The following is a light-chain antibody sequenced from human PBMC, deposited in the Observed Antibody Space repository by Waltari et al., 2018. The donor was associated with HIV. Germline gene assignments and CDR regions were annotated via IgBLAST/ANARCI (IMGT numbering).Light chain of an antibody. CDR1: SSNIGSNF. V-gene: IGLV1-47*01. J-gene: IGLJ2*01. CDR3: AAWDDSLSGGV. CDR2: RNS. Sequence: QSVLTQPPSTSGTPGQSVTITCSGSSSNIGSNFVYWYQQVPGTAPKLLISRNSPRPSGVPDRCSCSKSGTSASLAISGLRAEDEADYYCAAWDDSLSGGVFGGGTKLTVL.